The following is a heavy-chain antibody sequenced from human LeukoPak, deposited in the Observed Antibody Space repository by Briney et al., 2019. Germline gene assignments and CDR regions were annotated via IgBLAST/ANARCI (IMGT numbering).Heavy chain of an antibody. D-gene: IGHD6-6*01. J-gene: IGHJ5*02. V-gene: IGHV3-21*01. CDR3: ARGRWGAARHP. CDR1: GFTFSSYS. CDR2: IDTSSRYI. Sequence: GGSLRLSCAASGFTFSSYSMNWVRQAPGKGLEWVSSIDTSSRYIYYGDSVKGRFTISRDNAKNSLYLQMNSLRAEDTAVYYCARGRWGAARHPWGQGTLVTVSS.